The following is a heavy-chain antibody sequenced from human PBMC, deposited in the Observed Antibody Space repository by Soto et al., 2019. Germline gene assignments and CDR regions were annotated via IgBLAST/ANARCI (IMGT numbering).Heavy chain of an antibody. CDR1: GGTFSCYA. D-gene: IGHD2-2*01. V-gene: IGHV1-69*01. CDR3: ATAHCGSTSCYYGY. CDR2: IIPIFGTP. Sequence: QVQLVQSGAEVKKPGSSMKVSCTASGGTFSCYATSWVRQAPGQGLEWMGGIIPIFGTPNYAQKFQGRVTITADGSTSTAYMELSSLRSEDTAVYFCATAHCGSTSCYYGYWGQGTLVTVSS. J-gene: IGHJ4*02.